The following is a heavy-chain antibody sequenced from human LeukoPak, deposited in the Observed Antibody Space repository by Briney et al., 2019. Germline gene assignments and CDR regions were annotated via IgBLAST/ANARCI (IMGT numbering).Heavy chain of an antibody. CDR1: GGSITGSF. D-gene: IGHD4-17*01. Sequence: PSETLSLTCTVSGGSITGSFWSWIRQPPGEGLEFIGYIYYTGAASYSPSLNSRVSMSVDTSKNQFSLKLHSVTDADTAIYYCTKFVTVTVPNWVDPWGQGIPVTVSS. J-gene: IGHJ5*02. V-gene: IGHV4-59*01. CDR3: TKFVTVTVPNWVDP. CDR2: IYYTGAA.